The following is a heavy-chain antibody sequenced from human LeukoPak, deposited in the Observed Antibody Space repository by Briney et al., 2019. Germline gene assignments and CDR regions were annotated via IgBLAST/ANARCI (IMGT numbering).Heavy chain of an antibody. V-gene: IGHV4-59*12. J-gene: IGHJ5*02. D-gene: IGHD6-13*01. CDR1: GGSISTYY. CDR2: IYYSGSA. CDR3: AREWQQRNWFDP. Sequence: PSETLSLTCTVSGGSISTYYWSWIRQPPGKGLEWIGYIYYSGSANYNPSLKSRVTISLDTSKNQFSLKLSSVTAADTAAYYCAREWQQRNWFDPWGQGTLVTVSS.